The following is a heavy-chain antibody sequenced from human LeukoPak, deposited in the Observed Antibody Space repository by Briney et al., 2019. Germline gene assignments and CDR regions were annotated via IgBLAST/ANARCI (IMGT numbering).Heavy chain of an antibody. Sequence: GRSLRLSCAASVFTFSTYPMHWARQAPGKGLEWVADISYDGSNKYYADSVKGRFTISRDNSKNTLFVQMNSLRAEDTAVYYCARGPYYYDSSQNLDYWGQGTLVTVSS. D-gene: IGHD3-22*01. V-gene: IGHV3-30-3*01. CDR3: ARGPYYYDSSQNLDY. CDR2: ISYDGSNK. CDR1: VFTFSTYP. J-gene: IGHJ4*02.